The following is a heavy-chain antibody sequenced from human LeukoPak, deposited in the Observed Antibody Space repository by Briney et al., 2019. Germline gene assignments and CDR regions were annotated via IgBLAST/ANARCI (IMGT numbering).Heavy chain of an antibody. J-gene: IGHJ4*02. CDR3: ATRSTFGYDSSGYPFDY. D-gene: IGHD3-22*01. CDR2: IRYDGSNI. CDR1: GFTFSSYG. Sequence: PGGSLRLSCAASGFTFSSYGMHWVRQAPGKGLEWVAFIRYDGSNIHYADSVKGRFTISRDNSKNTLYLQMNSLRAEDTAVYYCATRSTFGYDSSGYPFDYWGQGTLVTVSS. V-gene: IGHV3-30*02.